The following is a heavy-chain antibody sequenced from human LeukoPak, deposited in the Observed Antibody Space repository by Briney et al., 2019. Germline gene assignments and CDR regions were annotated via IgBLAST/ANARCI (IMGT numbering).Heavy chain of an antibody. CDR2: IYYSGST. V-gene: IGHV4-31*03. CDR1: GGSISSGGYY. D-gene: IGHD3-22*01. CDR3: ARGYDSSAKYYYFDY. J-gene: IGHJ4*02. Sequence: SQTLSLTCTVSGGSISSGGYYWSWIRQHPGKGLEWIGYIYYSGSTYYNPSLKSRVTISVDTSKNQFSLKLSSVTAADTAVYYCARGYDSSAKYYYFDYWGQGTLVTVSS.